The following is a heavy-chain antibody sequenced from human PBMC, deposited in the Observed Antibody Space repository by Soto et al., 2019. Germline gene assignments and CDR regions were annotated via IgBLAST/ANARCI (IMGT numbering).Heavy chain of an antibody. CDR2: IIPFFGTS. J-gene: IGHJ6*02. CDR3: ERVGYVTNYGMAV. Sequence: QVQLVQSGAEVKKPGSSVKVSCKASGGTFSSYPLNWVRQAPGQGLEWMGGIIPFFGTSNYAQKFQGRVTITADESTSTVYMELRSLTSEDTAVYYCERVGYVTNYGMAVWGQGTTVTVSS. CDR1: GGTFSSYP. V-gene: IGHV1-69*01. D-gene: IGHD2-15*01.